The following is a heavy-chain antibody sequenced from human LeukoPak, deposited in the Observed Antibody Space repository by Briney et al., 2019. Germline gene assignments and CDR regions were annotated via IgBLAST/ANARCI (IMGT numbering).Heavy chain of an antibody. D-gene: IGHD6-13*01. CDR3: AKDSKWRAAADNLYYYYYYGMDV. CDR2: ISGSGGST. Sequence: GGSLRLSCAASGFTFSSYAMSWVRQAPGKGLEWVSAISGSGGSTYYADSVKGRFTISRDNSKNTLYLQMNSLRAEDTAVYYCAKDSKWRAAADNLYYYYYYGMDVWGQGTTVTVSS. V-gene: IGHV3-23*01. CDR1: GFTFSSYA. J-gene: IGHJ6*02.